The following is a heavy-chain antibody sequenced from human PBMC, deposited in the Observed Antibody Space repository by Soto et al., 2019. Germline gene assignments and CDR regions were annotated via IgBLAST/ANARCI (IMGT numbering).Heavy chain of an antibody. V-gene: IGHV4-59*01. D-gene: IGHD2-2*01. CDR1: GGSISSYY. J-gene: IGHJ6*03. CDR2: IYYSGST. CDR3: ARLGAGYCSSTSCPYYYYYYMDV. Sequence: SETLSLTCTVSGGSISSYYWSWIRQPPGKGLEWIGYIYYSGSTNYNPSLKSRVTISVDTSKNQFSLKLSSVTAADTAVYYCARLGAGYCSSTSCPYYYYYYMDVWGKGTTVTVSS.